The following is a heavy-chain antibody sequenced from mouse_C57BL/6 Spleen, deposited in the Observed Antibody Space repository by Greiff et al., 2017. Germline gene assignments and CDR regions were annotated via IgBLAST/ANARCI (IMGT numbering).Heavy chain of an antibody. CDR3: ARWDYDYDAGAMDY. D-gene: IGHD2-4*01. CDR1: GFTFSSYT. Sequence: EVHLVESGGGLVKPGGSLKLSCAASGFTFSSYTMSWVRQTPEKRLEWVATISGGGGNTYYPDSVKGRFTISRDNAKNTLYLQMSSLRSEDTALYYCARWDYDYDAGAMDYWGQGTSVTVSS. J-gene: IGHJ4*01. CDR2: ISGGGGNT. V-gene: IGHV5-9*01.